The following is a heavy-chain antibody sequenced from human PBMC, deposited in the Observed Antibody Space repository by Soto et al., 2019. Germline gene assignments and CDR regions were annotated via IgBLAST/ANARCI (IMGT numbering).Heavy chain of an antibody. V-gene: IGHV5-10-1*01. D-gene: IGHD3-22*01. Sequence: GESLKISCEGSGYSFRNHWIGWVRQMPGKGLELMGRIDPSDSQTYYSPSFRGHVTISAAKSITTVFLQWSSLRASDTAMYYCARQIYDSDSGPNFQYYFDSWGQGTLVTVSS. J-gene: IGHJ4*02. CDR3: ARQIYDSDSGPNFQYYFDS. CDR1: GYSFRNHW. CDR2: IDPSDSQT.